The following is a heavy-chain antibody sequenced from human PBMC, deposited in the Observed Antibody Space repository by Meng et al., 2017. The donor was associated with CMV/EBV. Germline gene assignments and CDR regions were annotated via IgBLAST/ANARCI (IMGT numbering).Heavy chain of an antibody. Sequence: GESLKISCAASGFTFSSYAMHWVRQAPGKGLEWVAVISYDGSNKYYADSVKGRFTISRDNSKNTLYLQMNSLRAEDTAVYYCTRLVGATTFAPFDYWGQGTLVTVSS. CDR1: GFTFSSYA. CDR2: ISYDGSNK. D-gene: IGHD1-26*01. CDR3: TRLVGATTFAPFDY. V-gene: IGHV3-30*04. J-gene: IGHJ4*02.